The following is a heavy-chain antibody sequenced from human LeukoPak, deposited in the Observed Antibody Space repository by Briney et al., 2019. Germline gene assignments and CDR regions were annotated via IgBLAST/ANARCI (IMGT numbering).Heavy chain of an antibody. J-gene: IGHJ4*02. CDR2: IYPGNSDA. CDR1: GYSVINYW. Sequence: GESLKISCKGFGYSVINYWIGWVRQMPGKGLEWMGVIYPGNSDARYSPSFQGQVTISAGKSINPAYLQWTSLKASDTAMYYCARQMTTMTTEGIYFDFWGQGTLVTVSS. D-gene: IGHD4-11*01. CDR3: ARQMTTMTTEGIYFDF. V-gene: IGHV5-51*01.